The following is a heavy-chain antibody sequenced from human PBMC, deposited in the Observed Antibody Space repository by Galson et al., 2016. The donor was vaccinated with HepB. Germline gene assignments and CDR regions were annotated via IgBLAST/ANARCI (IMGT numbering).Heavy chain of an antibody. J-gene: IGHJ4*02. D-gene: IGHD3-16*01. CDR2: ISYDGSNR. V-gene: IGHV3-30*18. CDR3: AKEGLRYFDY. Sequence: SLRLSCAASGFTFSTYGMHWVRQAPGKGLEWVALISYDGSNRNYGDSVKGRFTISRDNSKNTLYLQMNGLRAEDTAVYFCAKEGLRYFDYWGQGTLVTVSS. CDR1: GFTFSTYG.